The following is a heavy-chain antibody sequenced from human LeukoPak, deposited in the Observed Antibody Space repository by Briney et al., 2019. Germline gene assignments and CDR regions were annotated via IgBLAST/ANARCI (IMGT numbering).Heavy chain of an antibody. D-gene: IGHD3-10*01. CDR3: ARGGRSEYYGSGSHDY. CDR1: GGSFSDYY. CDR2: INHSGRT. V-gene: IGHV4-34*01. Sequence: SETLSLTCVVYGGSFSDYYWTWIRQPPGRGLEWIGEINHSGRTNYNPSLKSRVTVSLDTSKNQFSLKLNSVTAADTAVYYCARGGRSEYYGSGSHDYWGQGTLVTVSS. J-gene: IGHJ4*02.